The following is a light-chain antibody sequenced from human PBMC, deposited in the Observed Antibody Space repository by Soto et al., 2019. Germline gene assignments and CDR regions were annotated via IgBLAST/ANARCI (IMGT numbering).Light chain of an antibody. V-gene: IGKV1-39*01. CDR1: QTISSF. CDR3: QQSYSDPPT. CDR2: AAS. Sequence: DIQMTQSPLSLSASVGDRVTITCRASQTISSFLNWYQQKLGEAPKLLIYAASTLQSGVPSRFSGSGSETEFTLTITTLQPEDFATYYCQQSYSDPPTFGRGTRLQVK. J-gene: IGKJ5*01.